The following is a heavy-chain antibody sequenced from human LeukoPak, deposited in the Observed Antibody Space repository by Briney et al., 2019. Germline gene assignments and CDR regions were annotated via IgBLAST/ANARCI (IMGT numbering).Heavy chain of an antibody. Sequence: SGTLSLTCTVSGGSISSYYWSWIRQPPGKGLEWIGYIYYSGSTNYNPSLKSRVTISVDTSKNQFSLKLSSVTAADTAVYYCARDTGIYDSSGYYYYYYGMDVWGQGTTVTVSS. CDR3: ARDTGIYDSSGYYYYYYGMDV. V-gene: IGHV4-59*01. D-gene: IGHD3-22*01. CDR1: GGSISSYY. CDR2: IYYSGST. J-gene: IGHJ6*02.